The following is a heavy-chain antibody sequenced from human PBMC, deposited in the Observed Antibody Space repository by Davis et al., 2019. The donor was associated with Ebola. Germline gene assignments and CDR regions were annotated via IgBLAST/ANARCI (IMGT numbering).Heavy chain of an antibody. Sequence: MPSETLSLTCTVPGGSIRNHYWSWIRQSPGKGLEWIGYGYYGGRTDYNPSLKSRALISVDTSKNHFSLSLSSVTAADTAIYYCARSVFYDSTGYFVHWYYNLWGRGTLVTVSS. CDR3: ARSVFYDSTGYFVHWYYNL. CDR2: GYYGGRT. J-gene: IGHJ2*01. V-gene: IGHV4-59*11. CDR1: GGSIRNHY. D-gene: IGHD3-22*01.